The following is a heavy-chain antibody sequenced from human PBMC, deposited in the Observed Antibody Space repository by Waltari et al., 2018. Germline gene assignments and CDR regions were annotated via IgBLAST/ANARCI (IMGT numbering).Heavy chain of an antibody. Sequence: QVQLQQWGAGRLKPSETLSLTCAVYGGSFSGYYWSWIRQPQGKGLGWIGEINHSGSTNYNPSLKSRVTISVDTSKNQFSLKLSSVTAADTAVYYCARQYDFWSGYYTLGYYYGMDVWGQGTTVTVSS. V-gene: IGHV4-34*01. D-gene: IGHD3-3*01. CDR2: INHSGST. CDR1: GGSFSGYY. J-gene: IGHJ6*02. CDR3: ARQYDFWSGYYTLGYYYGMDV.